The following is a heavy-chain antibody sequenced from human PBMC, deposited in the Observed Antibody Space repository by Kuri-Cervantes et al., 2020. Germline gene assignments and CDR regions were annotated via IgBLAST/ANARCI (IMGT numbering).Heavy chain of an antibody. J-gene: IGHJ4*02. D-gene: IGHD6-19*01. CDR2: ISYDGSNK. V-gene: IGHV3-30-3*01. CDR3: ARVRLVRVVWGNFDY. CDR1: GFTFNNYW. Sequence: GESLKISCAASGFTFNNYWMSWVRQAPGKGLEWVAVISYDGSNKYYADSVKGRFTISRDNSKNTLYLQMNSLRAEDTAVYYCARVRLVRVVWGNFDYWGQGTLVTVSS.